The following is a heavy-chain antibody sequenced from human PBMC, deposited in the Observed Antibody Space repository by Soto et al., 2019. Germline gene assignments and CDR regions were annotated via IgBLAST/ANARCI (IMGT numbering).Heavy chain of an antibody. V-gene: IGHV3-23*01. J-gene: IGHJ6*02. CDR3: AKASYCSSTSCPGYYYYGMDV. D-gene: IGHD2-2*01. CDR1: GFTFSSYA. CDR2: ISGGGGST. Sequence: GSLRLSCAASGFTFSSYAMSWVRQAPGKGLEWVSAISGGGGSTYYADSVKGRFTISRDNSKNTLYLQMNSLRAEDTAVYYCAKASYCSSTSCPGYYYYGMDVWGQGTTVTVSS.